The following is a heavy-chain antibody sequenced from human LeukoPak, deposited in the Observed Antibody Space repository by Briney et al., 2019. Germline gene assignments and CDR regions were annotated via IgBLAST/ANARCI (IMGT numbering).Heavy chain of an antibody. D-gene: IGHD3-22*01. CDR2: INPNSGGT. CDR3: ARVRRYYYDSSGPIGY. CDR1: GYTFTGYY. V-gene: IGHV1-2*02. J-gene: IGHJ4*02. Sequence: ASVKVSCKASGYTFTGYYMHWVRQAPGQGLEWMGWINPNSGGTNYAQKFQGRVTMTRDTSTSTVYMELSSLRSEDTAVYYCARVRRYYYDSSGPIGYWGQGTLVTVSS.